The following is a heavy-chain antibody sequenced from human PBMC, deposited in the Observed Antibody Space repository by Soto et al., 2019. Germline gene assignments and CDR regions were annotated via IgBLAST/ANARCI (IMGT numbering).Heavy chain of an antibody. V-gene: IGHV2-70*04. CDR3: ARSLHGGNYYFDY. D-gene: IGHD2-21*02. J-gene: IGHJ4*02. CDR1: GFSLSTTGMR. CDR2: IDWDDDK. Sequence: SCPTLLNPTQTLTLTYTFSGFSLSTTGMRVSWIRQPPGKALEWLARIDWDDDKFYSTSLKTRLTISKDNSKNQVVLTMINMEPVDTATYYCARSLHGGNYYFDYWGQGTLVTV.